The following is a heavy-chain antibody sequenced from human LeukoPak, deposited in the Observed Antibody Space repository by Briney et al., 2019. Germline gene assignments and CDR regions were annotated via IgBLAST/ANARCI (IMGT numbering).Heavy chain of an antibody. CDR1: GFTFSSYG. CDR2: IWYDGSNK. CDR3: ARDPYCSGGSCYSFTFDY. D-gene: IGHD2-15*01. V-gene: IGHV3-33*01. J-gene: IGHJ4*02. Sequence: PGGSLRLSCAASGFTFSSYGMHWVRQAPGRGPEWVAVIWYDGSNKYYADSVKGRFTISRDNPKNTLYLQMNSLRAEDTAVYYCARDPYCSGGSCYSFTFDYWGQGTLVTVSS.